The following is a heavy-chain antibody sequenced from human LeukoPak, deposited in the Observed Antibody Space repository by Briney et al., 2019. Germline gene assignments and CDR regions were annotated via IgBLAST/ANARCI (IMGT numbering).Heavy chain of an antibody. Sequence: ASVKVSCKASGYTFTSYYMHWVRQAPGQGLEWMGIINPSGGSTSYAQKFQGRVTMTRDTPTSTVYMELSSLRSEDTAVYYCARARLDCSGGSCYPAPSYYYYMDVWGKGTTVTVSS. D-gene: IGHD2-15*01. CDR1: GYTFTSYY. J-gene: IGHJ6*03. CDR3: ARARLDCSGGSCYPAPSYYYYMDV. V-gene: IGHV1-46*01. CDR2: INPSGGST.